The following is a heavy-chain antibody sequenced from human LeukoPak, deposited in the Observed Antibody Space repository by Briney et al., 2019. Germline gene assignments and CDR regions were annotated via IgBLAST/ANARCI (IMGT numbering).Heavy chain of an antibody. Sequence: TSETLSLTCTVSGGSMSGYFWSWIRQPPGKGLEWIGYIYYSGSTNYNPSLKSRVTISVDTSKNQFSLKLSSVTAADTAVYYCARSITSSWYGDFQHWGQGTLLTVSS. CDR2: IYYSGST. D-gene: IGHD6-13*01. J-gene: IGHJ1*01. CDR3: ARSITSSWYGDFQH. V-gene: IGHV4-59*01. CDR1: GGSMSGYF.